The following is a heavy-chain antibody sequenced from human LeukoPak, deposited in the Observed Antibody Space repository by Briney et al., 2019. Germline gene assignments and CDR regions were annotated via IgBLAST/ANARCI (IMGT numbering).Heavy chain of an antibody. Sequence: GGSLRLSCAASGFTFSSYEMNWVRQAPGKGLEWVSYISSSGSTIYYADSVKGRFTISRDNAKNSLYLQTNSLRAEDTAVYYCARTTMYGSGYYRNWGQGTLVTVSS. D-gene: IGHD3-22*01. CDR3: ARTTMYGSGYYRN. CDR2: ISSSGSTI. CDR1: GFTFSSYE. J-gene: IGHJ4*02. V-gene: IGHV3-48*03.